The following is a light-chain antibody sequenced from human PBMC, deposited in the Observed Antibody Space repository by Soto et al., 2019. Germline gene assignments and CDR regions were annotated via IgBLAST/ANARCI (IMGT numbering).Light chain of an antibody. CDR3: QQANSFPLT. CDR2: TGS. J-gene: IGKJ4*01. Sequence: DIQMTQSPSSVSASVGDRVSITCRASQGISSWLAWYQQKPGRAPKLLIYTGSSLHSGVPSRFIGTGSATDFTLTISSLQPEDVAPYYCQQANSFPLTFGGGTKVEIK. CDR1: QGISSW. V-gene: IGKV1-12*01.